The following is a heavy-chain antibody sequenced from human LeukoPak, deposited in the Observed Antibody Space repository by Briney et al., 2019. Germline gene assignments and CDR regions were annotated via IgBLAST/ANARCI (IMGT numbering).Heavy chain of an antibody. CDR1: GYTFTGYY. J-gene: IGHJ4*02. Sequence: ASVKVSCKASGYTFTGYYMHWVRQAPGQGLEWMGWINPNSGGTNYAQKFQGRVTMTRDTSISTACMELRSLRSDDTAVYYCARDHYDSSGYYQSPYDYWGQGTLVTVSS. D-gene: IGHD3-22*01. CDR2: INPNSGGT. V-gene: IGHV1-2*02. CDR3: ARDHYDSSGYYQSPYDY.